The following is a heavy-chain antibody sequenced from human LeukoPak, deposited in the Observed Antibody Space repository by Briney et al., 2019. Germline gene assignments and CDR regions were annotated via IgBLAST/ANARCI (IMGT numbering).Heavy chain of an antibody. J-gene: IGHJ4*02. V-gene: IGHV4-39*01. D-gene: IGHD6-6*01. CDR3: ARLSFQSSSSS. CDR2: FYYTGSGST. CDR1: GASISTSSYY. Sequence: SETLSLTCTVSGASISTSSYYWGWIRQPPGKGLEWIGSFYYTGSGSTYYNPSLKNRVTISVDTPRGQFSVKLSSVTAADTAVYYCARLSFQSSSSSWGQGTLVTVSS.